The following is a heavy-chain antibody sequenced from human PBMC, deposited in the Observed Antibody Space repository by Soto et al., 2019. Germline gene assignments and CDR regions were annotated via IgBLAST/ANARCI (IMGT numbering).Heavy chain of an antibody. Sequence: SETLSLTCTVSGGPVSSGSYYWSWIRQPPGKGLEWIGYIYYSGSTNYNPSLKSRVTISVDTSKNQFSLKLSSVTAADTAVYYCAREGDYYDSSGYIDYWGQGTLVTVSS. CDR1: GGPVSSGSYY. D-gene: IGHD3-22*01. V-gene: IGHV4-61*01. CDR3: AREGDYYDSSGYIDY. CDR2: IYYSGST. J-gene: IGHJ4*02.